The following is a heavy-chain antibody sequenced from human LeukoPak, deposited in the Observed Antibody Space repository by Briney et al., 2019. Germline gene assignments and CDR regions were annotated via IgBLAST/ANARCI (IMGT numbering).Heavy chain of an antibody. J-gene: IGHJ5*02. CDR2: INHSGST. V-gene: IGHV4-34*01. D-gene: IGHD3-22*01. CDR1: GGSFSGYY. CDR3: ARGGYDSSGYYYQSNWFDP. Sequence: SETLSLTCAVYGGSFSGYYWSWIRQPPGKGLEWIGEINHSGSTNYNPSLKSRVTISVDTSKNQSSLKLSSVPAADTAVYYCARGGYDSSGYYYQSNWFDPWGQGTLVTVSS.